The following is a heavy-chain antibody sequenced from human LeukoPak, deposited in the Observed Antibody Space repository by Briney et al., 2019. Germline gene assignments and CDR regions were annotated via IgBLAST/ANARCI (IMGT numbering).Heavy chain of an antibody. V-gene: IGHV3-21*01. CDR3: AKAHPGFDY. CDR1: VFTFTRYP. CDR2: IRTMSIFI. Sequence: GGCLRLSRAASVFTFTRYPMHGVRQARGRGLERVEAIRTMSIFIHYADSVKGRFTISRDNAKDTVFLQMNSLRAEDTAVYYCAKAHPGFDYWGQGALVTVSS. J-gene: IGHJ4*02.